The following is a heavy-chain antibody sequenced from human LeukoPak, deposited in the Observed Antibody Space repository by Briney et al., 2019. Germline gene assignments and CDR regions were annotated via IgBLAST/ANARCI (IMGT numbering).Heavy chain of an antibody. Sequence: ASVKVSCKASGYTFTSYGISWVRQAPGQGLEWMGWISAYNGNTNYAQKLQGRVTMTTDTSTSTAYMELRSPRSDDTAVYYCARGSGWTYSYDSSGSYYFDYWGQGTLVTVSS. D-gene: IGHD3-22*01. V-gene: IGHV1-18*01. CDR1: GYTFTSYG. CDR2: ISAYNGNT. CDR3: ARGSGWTYSYDSSGSYYFDY. J-gene: IGHJ4*02.